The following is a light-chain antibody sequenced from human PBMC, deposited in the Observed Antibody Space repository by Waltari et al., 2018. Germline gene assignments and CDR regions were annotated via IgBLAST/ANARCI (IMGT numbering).Light chain of an antibody. CDR3: QQGNSNLS. J-gene: IGKJ2*03. CDR1: QGISSY. V-gene: IGKV1-39*01. Sequence: DIQMSQSPSSLSASVGDRVTITCRASQGISSYLNWYQQKPGKAPNLLIYYANSLASGVPSRFSGSGSGTEFTLTISSLQPEDFATYYGQQGNSNLSFGQGTKVEVK. CDR2: YAN.